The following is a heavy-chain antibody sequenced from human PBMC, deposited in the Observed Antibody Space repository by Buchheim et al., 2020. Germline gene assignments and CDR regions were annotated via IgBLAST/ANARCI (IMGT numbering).Heavy chain of an antibody. V-gene: IGHV4-34*01. CDR1: GGSFSGYY. Sequence: QVQLQQWGAGLLKPSETLSLTCAVYGGSFSGYYWSWIRQPPGKGLEWIGEINHSGSTNYNPSLKGRVTISVDTSKNQFSLKLSSVTAADTAVYYCAREGIVVVVAATLDYYYYGMDVWGQGTT. D-gene: IGHD2-15*01. J-gene: IGHJ6*02. CDR2: INHSGST. CDR3: AREGIVVVVAATLDYYYYGMDV.